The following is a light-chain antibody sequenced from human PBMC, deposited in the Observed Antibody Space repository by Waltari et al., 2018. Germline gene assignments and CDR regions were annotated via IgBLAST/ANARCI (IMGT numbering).Light chain of an antibody. CDR2: DVG. CDR1: STDVGAYNF. CDR3: SSYTTSTTLL. J-gene: IGLJ1*01. Sequence: QSALTQPASVSGSPGQSITISCTGSSTDVGAYNFVPWYQQHPGKCPKLILYDVGNRPSGISHRFSASKSGNTASLTISGLQEEDEGEYYCSSYTTSTTLLFGTGTRLTVL. V-gene: IGLV2-14*01.